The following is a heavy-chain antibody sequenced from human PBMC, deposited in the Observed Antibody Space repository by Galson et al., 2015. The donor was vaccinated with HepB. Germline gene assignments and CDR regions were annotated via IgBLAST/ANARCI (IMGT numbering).Heavy chain of an antibody. J-gene: IGHJ4*02. CDR2: IDPSDSYT. D-gene: IGHD2-15*01. Sequence: QSGAEVKKPGESLRISCKGSGYSFTTYWINWVRQMPGKGLEWMGKIDPSDSYTSYSPSFQGHVTILADKSISTAYLQWSSLKASDTAMYYCARRYCSGGSCYSEYWGQGTLVTVSS. V-gene: IGHV5-10-1*01. CDR3: ARRYCSGGSCYSEY. CDR1: GYSFTTYW.